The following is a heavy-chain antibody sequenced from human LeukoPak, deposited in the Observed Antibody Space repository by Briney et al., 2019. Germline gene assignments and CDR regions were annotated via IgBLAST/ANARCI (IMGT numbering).Heavy chain of an antibody. J-gene: IGHJ6*02. V-gene: IGHV3-66*02. Sequence: GGSLRLSCAASGFTVSSNYMSWVRLAPGKGLEWVSVIYSGGSTYYADSVKGRFTISRDNSKNTLYLQMNSLRAEDTAVYYCARDIERVTGTTYYYYYGMDVWGQGTTVTVSS. D-gene: IGHD1-7*01. CDR1: GFTVSSNY. CDR2: IYSGGST. CDR3: ARDIERVTGTTYYYYYGMDV.